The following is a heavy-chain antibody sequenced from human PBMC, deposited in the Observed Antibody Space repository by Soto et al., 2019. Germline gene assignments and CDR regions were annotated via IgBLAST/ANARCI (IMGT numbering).Heavy chain of an antibody. CDR1: GYTFTSYG. J-gene: IGHJ6*02. V-gene: IGHV1-18*01. CDR3: ARVTSARVFYFGLDV. D-gene: IGHD2-2*01. Sequence: QVQLVQSGAEVKKPGASVKVSCKASGYTFTSYGISWVRQAPGQGLEWMGWISAYNGNTIYAQKVQGRVSMTTDTSTSTAYMELRSLRSDDTAVYHCARVTSARVFYFGLDVWGQGTTVTVSS. CDR2: ISAYNGNT.